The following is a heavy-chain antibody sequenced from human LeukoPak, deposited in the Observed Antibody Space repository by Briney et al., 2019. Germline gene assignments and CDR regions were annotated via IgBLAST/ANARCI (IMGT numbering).Heavy chain of an antibody. J-gene: IGHJ6*03. Sequence: ASVKVSCKASGYTFTSYGISWVRQAPGQGLEWMGWISAYNGNTNYAQKLQGRVTMTTDTSTSTAYMELRSLRSDDTAVYYCARGPIIDIAIVPAADEYYYMDVWGKGTTVTV. D-gene: IGHD2-2*01. CDR1: GYTFTSYG. CDR3: ARGPIIDIAIVPAADEYYYMDV. CDR2: ISAYNGNT. V-gene: IGHV1-18*01.